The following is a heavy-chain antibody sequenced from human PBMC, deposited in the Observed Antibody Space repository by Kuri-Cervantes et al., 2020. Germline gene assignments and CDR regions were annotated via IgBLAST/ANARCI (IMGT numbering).Heavy chain of an antibody. Sequence: GESLKISCAASGFTFSSYDMHWVRQATGKGLEWVSAIGTAGDTYYPGSVKGRFTVSRENAKNSLYLQMNSLRAEDTAVYYCAKEILLWFGDGRAGMDVWGQGTTVTVSS. J-gene: IGHJ6*02. V-gene: IGHV3-13*01. D-gene: IGHD3-10*01. CDR2: IGTAGDT. CDR1: GFTFSSYD. CDR3: AKEILLWFGDGRAGMDV.